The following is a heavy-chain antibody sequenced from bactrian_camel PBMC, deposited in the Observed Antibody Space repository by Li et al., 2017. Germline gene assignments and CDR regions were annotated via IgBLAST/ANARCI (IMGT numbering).Heavy chain of an antibody. CDR2: TGPSNT. J-gene: IGHJ4*01. Sequence: HVQLVESGGGSVQPGGSLRLSCATSGYRVVSGCMGYFRQTPGKEREVVAATGPSNTWYSDSVKGRFTVSRDNARLTLNLHVNDPKSDDTAMYHCAAGAFYTDYQHPSDFKYWGHGTQVTVS. CDR1: GYRVVSGC. D-gene: IGHD2*01. V-gene: IGHV3S54*01. CDR3: AAGAFYTDYQHPSDFKY.